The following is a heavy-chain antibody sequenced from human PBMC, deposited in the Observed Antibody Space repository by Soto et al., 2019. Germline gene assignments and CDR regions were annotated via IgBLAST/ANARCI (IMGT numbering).Heavy chain of an antibody. CDR2: ISAYNGNT. CDR1: GYTFTSYG. J-gene: IGHJ6*02. Sequence: ASVKVSCKASGYTFTSYGISWVRQAPGQGLEWMGWISAYNGNTNYAQKLQGRVTMTTDTSTSTAYMELRSLRSDDTAVYYCASPAYGSGLYYYYGMDVWGQGTTVIVSS. V-gene: IGHV1-18*01. CDR3: ASPAYGSGLYYYYGMDV. D-gene: IGHD3-10*01.